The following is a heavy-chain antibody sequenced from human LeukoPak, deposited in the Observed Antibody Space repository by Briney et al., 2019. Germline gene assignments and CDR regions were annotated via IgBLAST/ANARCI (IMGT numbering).Heavy chain of an antibody. CDR1: GFTFSSYG. V-gene: IGHV3-33*01. D-gene: IGHD1-7*01. Sequence: GRSLRLSCAASGFTFSSYGMHWVRQAPGKGLEWVAVIWYDGSNKYYADSVKGRFTISRDNAKNSLYLQMNSLRAEDTAVYYCARCITGTPGGMDVWGQGTTVTVSS. J-gene: IGHJ6*02. CDR3: ARCITGTPGGMDV. CDR2: IWYDGSNK.